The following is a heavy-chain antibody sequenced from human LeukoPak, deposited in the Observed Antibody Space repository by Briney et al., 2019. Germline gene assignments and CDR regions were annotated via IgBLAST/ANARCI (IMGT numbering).Heavy chain of an antibody. V-gene: IGHV3-66*01. CDR2: IYSGGST. J-gene: IGHJ3*02. Sequence: GGSLRLSCAASGFTVSRNYMSWVRQAPGKGLEWVSVIYSGGSTYYADSVKGRFTISRDNSKNTLYLQMNSLRAEDTAVYYCARDLVRPGAYYDILTGPDDAFDIWGQGTMVTVSS. CDR3: ARDLVRPGAYYDILTGPDDAFDI. CDR1: GFTVSRNY. D-gene: IGHD3-9*01.